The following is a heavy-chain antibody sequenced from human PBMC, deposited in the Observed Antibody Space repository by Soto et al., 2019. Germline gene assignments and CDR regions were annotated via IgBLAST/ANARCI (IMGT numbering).Heavy chain of an antibody. CDR2: IKQDGSEK. V-gene: IGHV3-7*03. Sequence: PGGSLRLSCAASGFTFSSHWMSWVRQAPGKGLEWVANIKQDGSEKYYVDSVKGRFTISRDNAKNSLYLQMNSLRAEDTAVYYCARDRILEQQLVLVYYYYGMDVWGQGTTVTVSS. CDR3: ARDRILEQQLVLVYYYYGMDV. D-gene: IGHD6-13*01. CDR1: GFTFSSHW. J-gene: IGHJ6*02.